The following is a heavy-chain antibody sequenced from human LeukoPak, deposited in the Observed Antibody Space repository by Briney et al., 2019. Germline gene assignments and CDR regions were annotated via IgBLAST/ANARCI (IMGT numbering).Heavy chain of an antibody. CDR2: ITSSGGDT. J-gene: IGHJ4*02. CDR1: GYTFTNYY. Sequence: ASVKVSCKASGYTFTNYYMHWVRQAPGQGLEWVGLITSSGGDTTYAQKFKGRVTMTRDTSTRTVYMEASSLTSEDTAVYYCARDLRRGGYNWGCDHWGQGTLVTVSS. V-gene: IGHV1-46*01. D-gene: IGHD5-24*01. CDR3: ARDLRRGGYNWGCDH.